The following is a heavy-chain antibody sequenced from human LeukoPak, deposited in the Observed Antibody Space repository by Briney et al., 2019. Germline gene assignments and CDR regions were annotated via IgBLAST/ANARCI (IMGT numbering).Heavy chain of an antibody. J-gene: IGHJ6*02. CDR1: GFTSIAYA. CDR2: ISGGGVTT. V-gene: IGHV3-23*01. Sequence: GSLSLSCVGSGFTSIAYALTWARQAPGKGLEWVSGISGGGVTTYYADSVKGRFTISRDNSKNTLYLQINSLRADVTAIYYCARNQQLGGHSYYYYGMDVWGQGTTVTASS. D-gene: IGHD3-16*01. CDR3: ARNQQLGGHSYYYYGMDV.